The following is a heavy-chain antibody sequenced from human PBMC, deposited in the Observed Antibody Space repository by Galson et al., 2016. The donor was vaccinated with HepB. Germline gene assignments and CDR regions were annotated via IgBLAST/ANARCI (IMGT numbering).Heavy chain of an antibody. J-gene: IGHJ6*02. CDR3: ARVHFYYGMDV. V-gene: IGHV5-51*01. CDR1: GYRFTSYW. CDR2: IYPGDSDT. Sequence: QSGAEVKKPGESLKISCRGSGYRFTSYWIDWVRQMPGKGLEWVGIIYPGDSDTRYSPSFQGQVTISADKSINTAYLQWSSLKASDTAMYYCARVHFYYGMDVWGQGNPGHRLV.